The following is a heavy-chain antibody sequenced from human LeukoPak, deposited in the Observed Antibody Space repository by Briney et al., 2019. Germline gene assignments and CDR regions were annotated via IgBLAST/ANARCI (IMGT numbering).Heavy chain of an antibody. J-gene: IGHJ4*02. CDR2: IIPIFGTA. D-gene: IGHD2-2*01. Sequence: ASVKVFCKASGDTFSSYAISWVPPAPGQGLEWMGGIIPIFGTANYAQKFQGRVTITTDESTSTAYMELSLLRSEHTAVYYCARITPYCSSPSCYTGDYFDYWGQGPLVTVPS. CDR1: GDTFSSYA. V-gene: IGHV1-69*05. CDR3: ARITPYCSSPSCYTGDYFDY.